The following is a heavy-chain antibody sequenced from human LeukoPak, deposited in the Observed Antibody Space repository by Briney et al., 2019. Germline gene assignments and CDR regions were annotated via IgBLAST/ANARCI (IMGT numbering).Heavy chain of an antibody. CDR2: INPNSGGT. V-gene: IGHV1-2*02. D-gene: IGHD3-10*01. CDR1: GYTFTGYY. Sequence: ASVKVSCKASGYTFTGYYMHWVRRAPGQGFEWTGWINPNSGGTNFAQKFQGRVTMTRDTSISTAYKELGRLRSDDTALYYCARGKGDGSGYYYVMDVWGQGTTVTVSS. CDR3: ARGKGDGSGYYYVMDV. J-gene: IGHJ6*02.